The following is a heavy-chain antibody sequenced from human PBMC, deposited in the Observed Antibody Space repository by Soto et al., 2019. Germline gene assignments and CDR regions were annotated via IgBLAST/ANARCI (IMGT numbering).Heavy chain of an antibody. D-gene: IGHD2-15*01. J-gene: IGHJ5*02. CDR2: FDPEDGET. V-gene: IGHV1-24*01. CDR1: GYTLTELS. Sequence: EASVKVSCKVSGYTLTELSMHWVRQAPGKGLEWMGGFDPEDGETIYAQKFQGRVTMTEDTSTDTAYMELSSLRSEDTAVYYCATGRGYCSGGSCLLSWFDPWGQGTLVTVSS. CDR3: ATGRGYCSGGSCLLSWFDP.